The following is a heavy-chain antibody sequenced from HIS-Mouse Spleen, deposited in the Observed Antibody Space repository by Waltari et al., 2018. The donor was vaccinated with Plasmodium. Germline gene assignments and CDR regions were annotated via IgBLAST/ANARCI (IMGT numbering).Heavy chain of an antibody. CDR1: GFPFSSYS. CDR3: AREDILTGYYNDYWYFDL. V-gene: IGHV3-21*01. CDR2: ISSRSSYI. Sequence: EVPLVESGGGLVKPGGSLRLSCASSGFPFSSYSMHWVRQAPGKGLEWVSSISSRSSYIYYADSVKGRFTISRDNAKNSLYLQMNSLRAEDTAVYYCAREDILTGYYNDYWYFDLWGRGTLVTVSS. D-gene: IGHD3-9*01. J-gene: IGHJ2*01.